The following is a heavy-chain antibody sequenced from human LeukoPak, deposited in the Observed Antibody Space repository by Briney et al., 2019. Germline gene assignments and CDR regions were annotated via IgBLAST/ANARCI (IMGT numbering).Heavy chain of an antibody. CDR3: ARAIVEPGTPENASDV. CDR2: IKQDGSEK. CDR1: GFTFSSYW. D-gene: IGHD2-15*01. J-gene: IGHJ3*01. V-gene: IGHV3-7*01. Sequence: GGSLRLSCAASGFTFSSYWMSWVRQAPGKGLEWVANIKQDGSEKYYVDSVKGRFTISRDNAKNSLYLQMNSLRAEDTAVYYCARAIVEPGTPENASDVWGQGTMVTVSS.